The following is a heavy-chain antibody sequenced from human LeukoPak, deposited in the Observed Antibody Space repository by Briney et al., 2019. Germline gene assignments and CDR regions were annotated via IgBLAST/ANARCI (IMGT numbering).Heavy chain of an antibody. J-gene: IGHJ4*02. V-gene: IGHV4-31*03. CDR1: GGSISSGGYY. D-gene: IGHD6-13*01. CDR3: ARRARFSSSWYYFDY. CDR2: IYYSGST. Sequence: PSQTLSLTCTVSGGSISSGGYYWSWIRQHPGKGLEWIGYIYYSGSTYYNPSLKSRVTISVDTSKNQFSLKLSSVTAADTAVYYCARRARFSSSWYYFDYWGQGTLVTVSS.